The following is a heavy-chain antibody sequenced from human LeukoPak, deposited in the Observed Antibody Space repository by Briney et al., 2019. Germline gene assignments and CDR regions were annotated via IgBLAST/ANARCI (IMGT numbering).Heavy chain of an antibody. D-gene: IGHD3-3*01. CDR1: GFTFSSYS. Sequence: GGSLRLSCAASGFTFSSYSMNWVRQAPGKGLEWVSYISSSSSTIYYADSVKGRFTISRDDSKNTLYLQMNSLRAEDTAVYYCAKGPRITIFGVADSTGWFDPWGQGTLVTVSS. V-gene: IGHV3-48*01. J-gene: IGHJ5*02. CDR3: AKGPRITIFGVADSTGWFDP. CDR2: ISSSSSTI.